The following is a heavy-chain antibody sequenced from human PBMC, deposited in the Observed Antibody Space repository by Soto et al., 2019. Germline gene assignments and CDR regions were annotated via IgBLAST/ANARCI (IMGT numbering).Heavy chain of an antibody. CDR3: ARRYGGNLDY. CDR2: IYYTGST. V-gene: IGHV4-39*07. D-gene: IGHD1-26*01. J-gene: IGHJ4*02. CDR1: GDSIISSSYN. Sequence: SETLSLTCTVSGDSIISSSYNWAWIRQPPGKGLEWIGDIYYTGSTSYNPSLQSRVTISVDTSKNQFSLKLSSVTAADTAVYYCARRYGGNLDYWGQGTLVTVSS.